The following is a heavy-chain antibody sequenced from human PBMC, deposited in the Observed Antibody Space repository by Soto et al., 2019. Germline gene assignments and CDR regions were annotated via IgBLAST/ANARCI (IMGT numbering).Heavy chain of an antibody. CDR3: AKDFWSGSQNYGLDV. CDR1: GFTFGDYA. D-gene: IGHD3-3*01. V-gene: IGHV3-9*01. Sequence: PGGSLRLSCAASGFTFGDYAMHWVRQAPGKGLEWVSSITWNSANMLYAASVKGRFTISRDNAKSSLYLQLNGLTSEDTAFYYCAKDFWSGSQNYGLDVWGLGTTVTVSS. CDR2: ITWNSANM. J-gene: IGHJ6*02.